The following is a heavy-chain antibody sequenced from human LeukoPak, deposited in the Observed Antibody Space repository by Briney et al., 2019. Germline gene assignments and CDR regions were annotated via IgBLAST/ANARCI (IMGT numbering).Heavy chain of an antibody. CDR3: ARGPSSGWEYFQN. Sequence: PGGSLRLSCAASGFSFSSYAMSWVRQAPGKGLEWVSAISGSGGSTYYADSVKGRFTISRDNAKNSLYLQMNSLRAEDTAVYYCARGPSSGWEYFQNWGQGTLVTVSS. CDR1: GFSFSSYA. J-gene: IGHJ1*01. CDR2: ISGSGGST. V-gene: IGHV3-23*01. D-gene: IGHD6-19*01.